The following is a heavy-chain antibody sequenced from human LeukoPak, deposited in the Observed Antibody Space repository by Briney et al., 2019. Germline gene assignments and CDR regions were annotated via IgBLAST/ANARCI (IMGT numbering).Heavy chain of an antibody. V-gene: IGHV3-74*01. Sequence: GGSLRLSCAASGFTFSSYWMHWVRQAPGKGLVWVSRINSDGSSTSYADSVKGRFTISRDNAKNTLYLQMNSLRAEDTAVYHCARDRRDGYNFFDYWGQGTLVTVSS. CDR1: GFTFSSYW. CDR2: INSDGSST. J-gene: IGHJ4*02. D-gene: IGHD5-24*01. CDR3: ARDRRDGYNFFDY.